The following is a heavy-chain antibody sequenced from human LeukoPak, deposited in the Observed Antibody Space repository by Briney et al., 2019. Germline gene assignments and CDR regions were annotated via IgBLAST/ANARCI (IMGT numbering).Heavy chain of an antibody. CDR3: AGDTGTVFDP. CDR1: GGSISSSSYY. Sequence: SETLSLTCTVSGGSISSSSYYWGWIRQPPGKGLEWIGSIYYSGSTYYNPSLKSRVTISVDTSKNQFSLKLSSVTAADTAVYYCAGDTGTVFDPWGQGTLVTVSS. J-gene: IGHJ5*02. CDR2: IYYSGST. D-gene: IGHD3-10*01. V-gene: IGHV4-39*07.